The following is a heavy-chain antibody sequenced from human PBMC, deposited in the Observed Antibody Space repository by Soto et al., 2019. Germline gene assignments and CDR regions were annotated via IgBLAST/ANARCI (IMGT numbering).Heavy chain of an antibody. Sequence: SETLSLTCTVSGGSISSSSYYWGWIRQPPGKGLEWIGSIYYSGSTYYNPSLKSRVTISVDTSKNQFSLKLSSVTAADTAVYYCARYRWKYSSSWPIDYWGQGTLVTVSS. D-gene: IGHD6-13*01. CDR1: GGSISSSSYY. CDR3: ARYRWKYSSSWPIDY. CDR2: IYYSGST. V-gene: IGHV4-39*01. J-gene: IGHJ4*02.